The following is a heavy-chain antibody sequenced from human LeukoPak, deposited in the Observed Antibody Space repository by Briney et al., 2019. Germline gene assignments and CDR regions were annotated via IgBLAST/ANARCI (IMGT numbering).Heavy chain of an antibody. CDR3: ARDLGIAAAGGYDY. D-gene: IGHD6-13*01. CDR1: GFTFSSYS. CDR2: ISISTSTI. Sequence: GGSLRLSCAASGFTFSSYSMNWVRQAPGKGLEWVSYISISTSTIYYADSVKGRFTISRDNAKNSLYLQMNSLRAEDTAAYYCARDLGIAAAGGYDYWGQGTLVTVSS. J-gene: IGHJ4*02. V-gene: IGHV3-48*01.